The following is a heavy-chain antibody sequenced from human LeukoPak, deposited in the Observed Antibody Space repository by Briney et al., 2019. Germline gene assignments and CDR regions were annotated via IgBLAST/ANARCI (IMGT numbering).Heavy chain of an antibody. CDR1: GFTFSSYA. J-gene: IGHJ3*02. D-gene: IGHD6-13*01. CDR3: AGESSRRAFDI. CDR2: ISYDGSNK. Sequence: GGSLRLSCAASGFTFSSYAMHWVRQAPGKGLEWVAVISYDGSNKYYADSVKGRFTISRDNSKNTLYLQMNSLRAEDTAVYYCAGESSRRAFDIWGQGTMVTVSS. V-gene: IGHV3-30-3*01.